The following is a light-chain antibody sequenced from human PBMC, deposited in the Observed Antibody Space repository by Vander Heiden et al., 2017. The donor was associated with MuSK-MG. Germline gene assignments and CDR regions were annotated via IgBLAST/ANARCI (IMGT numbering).Light chain of an antibody. CDR1: QNILSW. CDR3: QQFNTYSWT. V-gene: IGKV1-5*03. J-gene: IGKJ1*01. Sequence: DIQMTQSPSTLSASVGARVTITCRASQNILSWLAWYQQKPGKAPKLLIYKASSLESGVPSRFSGSGSGTEFTLTISSLQPDDFATYYCQQFNTYSWTFGQGTKVEIK. CDR2: KAS.